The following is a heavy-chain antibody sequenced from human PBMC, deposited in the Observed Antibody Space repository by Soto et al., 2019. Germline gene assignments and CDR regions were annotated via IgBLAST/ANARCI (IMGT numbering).Heavy chain of an antibody. J-gene: IGHJ4*02. CDR3: ARAREYYDILTGYYRLDY. Sequence: GGSLRLSCAASGFTFSSYSMNWVRQAPRKGLEWVSSISSSSSYIYYADSVKGRFTISRDNAKNSLYLQMNSLRAEDTAVYYCARAREYYDILTGYYRLDYWGQGTLVTVSS. CDR2: ISSSSSYI. V-gene: IGHV3-21*01. CDR1: GFTFSSYS. D-gene: IGHD3-9*01.